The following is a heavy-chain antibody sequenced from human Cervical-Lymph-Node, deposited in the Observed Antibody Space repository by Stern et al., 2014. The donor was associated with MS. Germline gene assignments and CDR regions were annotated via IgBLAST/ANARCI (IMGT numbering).Heavy chain of an antibody. CDR2: ITVSGGST. Sequence: VQLLESGGGLVQPGGSLRLSCAASGLTFSTYALSWVRQAPGKGLEWVSTITVSGGSTSSADSVKGRFTISRDNSKNTLYLHMSSLRAEDTAAYYCASNPVNSFGFVYLYFDFWGQGTLVTVSS. CDR3: ASNPVNSFGFVYLYFDF. V-gene: IGHV3-23*01. CDR1: GLTFSTYA. D-gene: IGHD5-18*01. J-gene: IGHJ4*02.